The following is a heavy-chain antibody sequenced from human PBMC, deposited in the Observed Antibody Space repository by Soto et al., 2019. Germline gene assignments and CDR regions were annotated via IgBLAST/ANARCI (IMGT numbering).Heavy chain of an antibody. CDR3: ASSRGSYYYYYGMDV. CDR2: IYYSGST. J-gene: IGHJ6*02. V-gene: IGHV4-30-4*01. Sequence: PSETLSLTCTVSGGSISSGDYYWSWIRQPPGKGLEWIGYIYYSGSTYYNPSLKSRVTISVDTSKNQFSLKLSSVTAADTAVYNCASSRGSYYYYYGMDVWGQGTTVTVSS. CDR1: GGSISSGDYY. D-gene: IGHD2-15*01.